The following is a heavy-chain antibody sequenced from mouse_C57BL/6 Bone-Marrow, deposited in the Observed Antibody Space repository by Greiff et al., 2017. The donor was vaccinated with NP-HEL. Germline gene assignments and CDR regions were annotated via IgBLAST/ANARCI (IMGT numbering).Heavy chain of an antibody. CDR2: IYPGNSDT. CDR3: TNSYYGSSYDYWYFDV. J-gene: IGHJ1*03. D-gene: IGHD1-1*01. Sequence: EVQLQQSGTVLARPGASVKMSCKTSGYTFTSYWMHWVKQRPGQGLEWIGAIYPGNSDTSYNQKFKGKAKLTAVTSASTAYMELSSLTNEDSAVYYCTNSYYGSSYDYWYFDVWGTGTTVTVSS. V-gene: IGHV1-5*01. CDR1: GYTFTSYW.